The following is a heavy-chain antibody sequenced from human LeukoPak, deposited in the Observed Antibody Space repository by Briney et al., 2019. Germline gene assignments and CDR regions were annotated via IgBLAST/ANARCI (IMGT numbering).Heavy chain of an antibody. CDR1: GIAFNIHA. CDR3: AKDATARDAIWDYSDL. J-gene: IGHJ4*02. V-gene: IGHV3-23*01. CDR2: ICGGDDT. D-gene: IGHD7-27*01. Sequence: GGSLRLSCAASGIAFNIHAMNWVRQAPGKGLEWVSSICGGDDTHYADSVKGRFTVSRDDSKDTVYLQMNSLRGEDTAIYYCAKDATARDAIWDYSDLWGQGALVTVSS.